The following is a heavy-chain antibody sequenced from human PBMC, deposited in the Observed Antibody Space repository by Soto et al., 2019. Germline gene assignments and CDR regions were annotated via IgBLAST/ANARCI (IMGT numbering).Heavy chain of an antibody. D-gene: IGHD2-15*01. Sequence: QVQLVQSGAEVKKPGSSVKVSCKAPGGTFSSYAISWVRQAPGQGLEWMGGIIPIFGTAKYAQKFQGRVTITADESTSTGYMELSRMRSELTAVYYCARSQGGSSSLDIYYYYYYGMDVWGQGTTVTVSS. V-gene: IGHV1-69*01. CDR1: GGTFSSYA. CDR3: ARSQGGSSSLDIYYYYYYGMDV. J-gene: IGHJ6*02. CDR2: IIPIFGTA.